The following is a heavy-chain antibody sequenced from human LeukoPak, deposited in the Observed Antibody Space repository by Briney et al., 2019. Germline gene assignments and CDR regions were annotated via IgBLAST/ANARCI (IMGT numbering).Heavy chain of an antibody. CDR3: ARGSGPLWFGELYAFDI. CDR1: GYTFTSYG. D-gene: IGHD3-10*01. CDR2: ISAYNGKT. Sequence: ASVKVSCKASGYTFTSYGISWVRQAPGQGLEWMGWISAYNGKTNYAQRLQGRVTMTTDTSTSTAYMELRSLRSDDTAVYYCARGSGPLWFGELYAFDIWGQGTMVTVSP. J-gene: IGHJ3*02. V-gene: IGHV1-18*01.